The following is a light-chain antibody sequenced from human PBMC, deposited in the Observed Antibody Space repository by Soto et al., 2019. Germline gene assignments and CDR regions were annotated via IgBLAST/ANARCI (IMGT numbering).Light chain of an antibody. CDR1: QRFSTN. CDR3: HQYDSWT. Sequence: ELVMTQSPATLSASPGERATLSCRASQRFSTNVAWYQQKPGQAPRLLIYGASSRATGIPDRFSGSGSGTDFTLTISRLEPEDFAVYYCHQYDSWTFGQGTKVDIK. J-gene: IGKJ1*01. V-gene: IGKV3D-15*01. CDR2: GAS.